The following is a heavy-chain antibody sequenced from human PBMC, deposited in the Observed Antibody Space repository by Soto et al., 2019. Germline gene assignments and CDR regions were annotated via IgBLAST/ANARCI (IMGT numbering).Heavy chain of an antibody. CDR1: GYTFTSYG. J-gene: IGHJ4*02. Sequence: QVQLVQSGAEVKKPGASVKVSCKASGYTFTSYGISWVRQAPGQGLEWMGWISAYNGNTNYAQKLQGRVTMTTDTHXSXXYMELRSLRSDDTAVYYCARDPDIDYGGNPWYFDYWGQGTLVTVSS. V-gene: IGHV1-18*01. D-gene: IGHD4-17*01. CDR2: ISAYNGNT. CDR3: ARDPDIDYGGNPWYFDY.